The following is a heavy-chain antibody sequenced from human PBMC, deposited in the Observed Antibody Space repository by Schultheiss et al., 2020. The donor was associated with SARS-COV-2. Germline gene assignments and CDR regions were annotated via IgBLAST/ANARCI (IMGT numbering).Heavy chain of an antibody. CDR1: GGSFSGYY. CDR3: ARGLKVEAARPDSDWFDP. Sequence: SETLSLTCAVYGGSFSGYYWSWIRQPPGKGLEWIGEFNHSGSTNYNPSLKSRVTISVDTSKNQFSLKLSSVTAADTAVYYCARGLKVEAARPDSDWFDPWGQGTLVTVSS. J-gene: IGHJ5*02. CDR2: FNHSGST. D-gene: IGHD6-6*01. V-gene: IGHV4-34*01.